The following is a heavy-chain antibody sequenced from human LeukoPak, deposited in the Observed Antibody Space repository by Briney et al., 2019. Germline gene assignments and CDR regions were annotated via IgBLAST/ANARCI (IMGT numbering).Heavy chain of an antibody. CDR1: GGSISSSDYY. Sequence: TSETLSLTCTVSGGSISSSDYYWGWIRQPPGKGLEWIGSIYYSGTTYYNPSLKSRVTISVDTSKNQFSLKLSSVTAADTAVYYCARVYCSSTSCYLDYWGQGTLVTVSS. CDR2: IYYSGTT. J-gene: IGHJ4*02. D-gene: IGHD2-2*01. V-gene: IGHV4-39*01. CDR3: ARVYCSSTSCYLDY.